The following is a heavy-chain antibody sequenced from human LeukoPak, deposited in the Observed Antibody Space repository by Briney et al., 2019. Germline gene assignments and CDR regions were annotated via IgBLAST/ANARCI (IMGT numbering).Heavy chain of an antibody. J-gene: IGHJ5*02. CDR1: GFTFSGSA. CDR3: TRHPHGGVLHDWFDP. CDR2: IRSKANSYAT. Sequence: PGGSLRLSCAASGFTFSGSAMHWVRQASGKGLEWVGRIRSKANSYATAYAASVKGRFTISRDDSKNTAYLQMNSLKTEDTAVYYCTRHPHGGVLHDWFDPWGQGTLVTVSS. D-gene: IGHD2-8*01. V-gene: IGHV3-73*01.